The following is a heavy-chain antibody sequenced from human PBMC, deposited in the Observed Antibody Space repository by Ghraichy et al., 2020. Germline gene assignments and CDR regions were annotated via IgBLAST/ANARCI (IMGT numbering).Heavy chain of an antibody. D-gene: IGHD1-26*01. CDR3: ATDLRWELQFDH. CDR1: EFTFSNAW. Sequence: GGSLRLSCAVSEFTFSNAWMSWVRQAPGKGLEWVGRIKSKSDGGTTDYAAPVKGRFTISRDDSKNTLFLQMNSLKTEDTAVYYCATDLRWELQFDHWGQGTLVTVSS. CDR2: IKSKSDGGTT. J-gene: IGHJ4*02. V-gene: IGHV3-15*01.